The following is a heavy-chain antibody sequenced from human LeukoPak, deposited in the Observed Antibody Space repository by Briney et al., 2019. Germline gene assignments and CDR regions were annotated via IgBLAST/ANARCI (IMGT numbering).Heavy chain of an antibody. V-gene: IGHV1-69*13. Sequence: SVKVSCKASGGTFSSYAISWVRQAPGQGLEWMGGIIPIFGTANYAQKFQGRVTITADESTSAAYMELSSLRSEDTAVYYCARDRDYYGSGSYSSFDPWGQGTLVTVSS. D-gene: IGHD3-10*01. CDR3: ARDRDYYGSGSYSSFDP. CDR2: IIPIFGTA. CDR1: GGTFSSYA. J-gene: IGHJ5*02.